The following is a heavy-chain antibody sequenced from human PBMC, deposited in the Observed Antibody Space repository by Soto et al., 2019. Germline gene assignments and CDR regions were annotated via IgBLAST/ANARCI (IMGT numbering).Heavy chain of an antibody. D-gene: IGHD2-15*01. Sequence: QVQLEESGGGVVQPGRSLRLSCAASGFTFSSHGMHWVRQAPGKGLEWVAVIWYDGSNRNYADSVKGRFTISRDNSKKRVFLQMNSLRVDDTAVYYCAAGDCSGGSCFSLDPWGQGTLVTVSS. CDR2: IWYDGSNR. CDR3: AAGDCSGGSCFSLDP. J-gene: IGHJ5*02. V-gene: IGHV3-33*01. CDR1: GFTFSSHG.